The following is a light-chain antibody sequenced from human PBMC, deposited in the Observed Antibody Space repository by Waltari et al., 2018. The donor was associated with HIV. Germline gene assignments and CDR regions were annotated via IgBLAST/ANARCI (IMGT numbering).Light chain of an antibody. CDR3: QQYYSKGRT. CDR1: QSRLKRSNNKNY. J-gene: IGKJ1*01. CDR2: WAS. Sequence: EIVMTQSPDSLAVSLGDRAIINCTSSQSRLKRSNNKNYVAWYQQKSGQPPKLIMSWASTRDSGVPDRLPGVGSGTRFTLTINGLQASDVAVYFCQQYYSKGRTFGRGTKVEVK. V-gene: IGKV4-1*01.